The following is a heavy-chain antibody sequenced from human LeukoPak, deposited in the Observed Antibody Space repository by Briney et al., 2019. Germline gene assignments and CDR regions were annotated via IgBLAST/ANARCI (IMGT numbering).Heavy chain of an antibody. CDR3: AKVDYYGSESYYTYSGMDV. V-gene: IGHV3-23*01. CDR1: GFTVSSYA. Sequence: GGSLRLSCAASGFTVSSYAMSWVRQAPGKGLEWVSAISASGGSTYYADSVKGRFTTSRDNSKNTLYLQMNSLRAEDTAVYYCAKVDYYGSESYYTYSGMDVWGQGTTVTVSS. D-gene: IGHD3-10*01. CDR2: ISASGGST. J-gene: IGHJ6*02.